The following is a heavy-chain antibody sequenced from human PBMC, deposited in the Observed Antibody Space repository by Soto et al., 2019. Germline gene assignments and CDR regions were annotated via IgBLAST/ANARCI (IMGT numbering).Heavy chain of an antibody. Sequence: EVQLLESGRGLVQPGGSLRLSCAASGFTFSSYAMRWVRQAPVKGLEWVSAISGSGGSTYYADSVKGRFTISRDNSKTTLYLQMNSLRAEDTAVYYGARRGSGSYYDYWGQGTLVTVSS. CDR3: ARRGSGSYYDY. D-gene: IGHD1-26*01. V-gene: IGHV3-23*01. CDR1: GFTFSSYA. CDR2: ISGSGGST. J-gene: IGHJ4*02.